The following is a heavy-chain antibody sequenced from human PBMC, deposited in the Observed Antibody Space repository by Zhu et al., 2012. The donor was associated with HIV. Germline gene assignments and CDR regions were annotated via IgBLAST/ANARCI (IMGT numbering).Heavy chain of an antibody. D-gene: IGHD4-17*01. V-gene: IGHV4-34*01. Sequence: QVQLHQWGAGLLKPSETLSLTCAVYGASFNTYNWTWIRQAPGRGLEWIGKINHTGDADYNPSLKTRITMSVDTYKNQLSLKLTSVIAADTATYYCARSESGYGDLDAFDLWGQGTTVTVSS. CDR1: GASFNTYN. CDR2: INHTGDA. CDR3: ARSESGYGDLDAFDL. J-gene: IGHJ3*01.